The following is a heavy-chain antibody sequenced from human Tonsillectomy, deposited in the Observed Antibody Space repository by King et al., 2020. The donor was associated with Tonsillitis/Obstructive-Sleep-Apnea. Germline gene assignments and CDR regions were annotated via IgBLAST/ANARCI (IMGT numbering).Heavy chain of an antibody. J-gene: IGHJ4*02. CDR3: VLYVLH. D-gene: IGHD2-8*01. CDR1: GFTFSNAW. Sequence: VQLVESGGDLAEPGGSLRLSCAASGFTFSNAWMSWVRQTPGKGLEWVGRIKSKTDGETTDYAAPVKGRFTISRDDSKNTLYLQMNNLKTEDTGVYYCVLYVLHWGQGTLVTVSS. V-gene: IGHV3-15*01. CDR2: IKSKTDGETT.